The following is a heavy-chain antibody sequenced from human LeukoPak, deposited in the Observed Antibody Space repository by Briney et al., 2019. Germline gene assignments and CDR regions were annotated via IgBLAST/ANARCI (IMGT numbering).Heavy chain of an antibody. CDR3: ARGSSVVALD. V-gene: IGHV3-74*01. J-gene: IGHJ4*02. CDR1: GFTFSSYW. Sequence: PGGSLRLSCAASGFTFSSYWMHWVRQVPGKGLVWVSRITSEGSSTSYADSVKGRFTISRDNAKNTLYLQMNSLRAEDTAVYYCARGSSVVALDWGQGTLVTVSP. D-gene: IGHD2-15*01. CDR2: ITSEGSST.